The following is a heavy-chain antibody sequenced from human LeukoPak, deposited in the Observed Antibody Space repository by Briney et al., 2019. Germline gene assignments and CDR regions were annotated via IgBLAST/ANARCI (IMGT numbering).Heavy chain of an antibody. Sequence: PRASVKVSCKASGYTFSGYYMHWLRQAPGQGLEWMGWINPNGGVTNYAQKFQGGVTMTRDTSISTAYMELSRLRSDDTAVYYCARDGGDGYNFYYWGQGTLVTVSS. CDR3: ARDGGDGYNFYY. CDR1: GYTFSGYY. D-gene: IGHD5-24*01. V-gene: IGHV1-2*02. CDR2: INPNGGVT. J-gene: IGHJ4*02.